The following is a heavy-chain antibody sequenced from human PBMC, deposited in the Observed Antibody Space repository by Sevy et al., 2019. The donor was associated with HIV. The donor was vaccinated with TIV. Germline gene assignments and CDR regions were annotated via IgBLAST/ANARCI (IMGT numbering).Heavy chain of an antibody. CDR2: ISSSGTTI. CDR1: GFTFSSYE. D-gene: IGHD2-2*01. V-gene: IGHV3-48*03. Sequence: GGSLRLSCAASGFTFSSYEMNWVRQAPGKGLQWVSYISSSGTTIYYVDSVKGRFTISRDNAKNSLYLQMNSLRAEDTAVYYCARDCSSTSCLWGLDVWGQGTTVTVSS. J-gene: IGHJ6*02. CDR3: ARDCSSTSCLWGLDV.